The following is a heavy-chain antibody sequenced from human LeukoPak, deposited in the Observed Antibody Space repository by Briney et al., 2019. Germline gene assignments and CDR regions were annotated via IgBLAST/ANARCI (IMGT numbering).Heavy chain of an antibody. V-gene: IGHV3-74*01. CDR1: GFTFSSYW. D-gene: IGHD4-17*01. CDR3: AREDYGDYGGYDY. Sequence: GGSLRLSCAASGFTFSSYWMHWVRQAPGKGLVWVSRINGDGSSTSYADSVKGRFTISRDNAKNTLYLQMNSLRAEDTAVYYCAREDYGDYGGYDYWGQGTLVTVSS. CDR2: INGDGSST. J-gene: IGHJ4*02.